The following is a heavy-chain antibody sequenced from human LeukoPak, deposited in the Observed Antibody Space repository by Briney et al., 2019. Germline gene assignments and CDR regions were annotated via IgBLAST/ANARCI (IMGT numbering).Heavy chain of an antibody. J-gene: IGHJ6*03. CDR3: ARDSCSSTSCYMFHYYYYYYMDV. V-gene: IGHV3-21*01. Sequence: PGGSLRLSCAASGFTFSSYSMNWVRQAPGKGLEWVSSISSSSSYIYYADSVKGRFTISRDNAKNSLYLQMNSLRAEDTAVYYCARDSCSSTSCYMFHYYYYYYMDVWGKGTTVTVSS. CDR1: GFTFSSYS. CDR2: ISSSSSYI. D-gene: IGHD2-2*02.